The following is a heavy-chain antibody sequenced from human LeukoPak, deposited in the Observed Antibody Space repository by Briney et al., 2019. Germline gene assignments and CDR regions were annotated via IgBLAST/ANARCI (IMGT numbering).Heavy chain of an antibody. J-gene: IGHJ3*02. CDR2: IYYSGST. Sequence: SETLSLTCTVSGGSISSYYWSWIRQPPGKGLEWIGYIYYSGSTNYNPSLKSRVTISVDTSKNQFSLKLSSVTAADTAVYYCARNSIARADAFDIWGQGTMVTVSS. CDR1: GGSISSYY. CDR3: ARNSIARADAFDI. D-gene: IGHD6-6*01. V-gene: IGHV4-59*08.